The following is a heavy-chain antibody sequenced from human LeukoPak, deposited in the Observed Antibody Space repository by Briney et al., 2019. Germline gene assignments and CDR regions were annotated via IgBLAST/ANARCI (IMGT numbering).Heavy chain of an antibody. CDR1: GYSFTSYW. CDR3: ARHVRYCSGGNCYYFDY. V-gene: IGHV5-51*01. D-gene: IGHD2-15*01. Sequence: GESLKISCKGSGYSFTSYWIGWVRQMPGKGLEWMGIIYPGDSDTRYSPSFQGQVTISADKSISTAYLQWSSLKASDTAMYYCARHVRYCSGGNCYYFDYWGQGTLVIVSS. CDR2: IYPGDSDT. J-gene: IGHJ4*02.